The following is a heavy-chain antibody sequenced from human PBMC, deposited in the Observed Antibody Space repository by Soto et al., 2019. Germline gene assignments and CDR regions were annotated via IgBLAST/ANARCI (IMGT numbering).Heavy chain of an antibody. J-gene: IGHJ4*02. Sequence: GSLRLSCVASGFTFSSYAMSWVRQAPGKGLEWVSGISGSGGNTYYPDSVKGRLTISRDNSKNTLFLQMGSLRAEDTAVYYGAKDLLHRSGSYGNYFDYWGQGTLVTVSS. CDR2: ISGSGGNT. V-gene: IGHV3-23*01. CDR1: GFTFSSYA. CDR3: AKDLLHRSGSYGNYFDY. D-gene: IGHD3-10*01.